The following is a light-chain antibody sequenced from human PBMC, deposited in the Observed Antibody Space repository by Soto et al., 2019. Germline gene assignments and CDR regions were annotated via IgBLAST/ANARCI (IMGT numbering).Light chain of an antibody. CDR1: QSINTW. CDR2: EAS. Sequence: DIQMTQSPSTLSASVGDRVTITCRASQSINTWLAWYQQKPGTVPKLLIYEASTLKSGVPSRFSGSGSGTEFTLTISSLQPDDFATYYCQHYNSYSEAFGQGTKVELK. J-gene: IGKJ1*01. CDR3: QHYNSYSEA. V-gene: IGKV1-5*03.